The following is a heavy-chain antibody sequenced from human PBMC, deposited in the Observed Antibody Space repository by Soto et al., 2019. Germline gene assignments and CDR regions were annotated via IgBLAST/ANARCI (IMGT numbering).Heavy chain of an antibody. CDR1: GGSISSGGYY. V-gene: IGHV4-31*03. CDR2: IYYSGST. Sequence: PSETLSLTCTVSGGSISSGGYYWSWIRQHPGKGLEWIGYIYYSGSTYYNPSLKSRVTISVDTSKNQFSLKLSSVTAADTAVYYCARGRAGLRYFDWQTQPRWENYYYYGMDVWGQGTTVTVSS. J-gene: IGHJ6*02. CDR3: ARGRAGLRYFDWQTQPRWENYYYYGMDV. D-gene: IGHD3-9*01.